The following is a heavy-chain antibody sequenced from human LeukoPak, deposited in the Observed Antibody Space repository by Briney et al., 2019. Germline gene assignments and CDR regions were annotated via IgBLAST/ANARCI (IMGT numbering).Heavy chain of an antibody. CDR2: FYLEEGET. Sequence: ASVRVSCKVSGDTLTELSMHWVRQAPGKGGEWGGGFYLEEGETIYAQKFQGRVTMTEATSTDTAYMELCRLRFADTPVYYCATTPKVFRLNGYSSNKPIPLHDYYYGMDVWGQGTTVTVSS. CDR3: ATTPKVFRLNGYSSNKPIPLHDYYYGMDV. CDR1: GDTLTELS. D-gene: IGHD6-13*01. J-gene: IGHJ6*02. V-gene: IGHV1-24*01.